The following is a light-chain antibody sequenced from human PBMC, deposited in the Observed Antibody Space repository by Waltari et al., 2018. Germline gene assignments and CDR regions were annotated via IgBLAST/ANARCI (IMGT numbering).Light chain of an antibody. CDR2: DVS. CDR1: SGDVGGYKY. V-gene: IGLV2-14*01. Sequence: QSALTQPASVSGSPGPSVTISCTGASGDVGGYKYVPWYQPHPGKAPKLRIYDVSKRPSGVSNRFSGSKSGNTASLTISGLQAEDEADYYCSSYTSSSTVVFGGGTKLTVL. CDR3: SSYTSSSTVV. J-gene: IGLJ2*01.